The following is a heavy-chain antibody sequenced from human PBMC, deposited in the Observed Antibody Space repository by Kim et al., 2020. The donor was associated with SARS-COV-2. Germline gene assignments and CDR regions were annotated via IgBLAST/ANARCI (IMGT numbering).Heavy chain of an antibody. CDR3: ARAPGITGTTGYYYGMDV. Sequence: GGSLRLSCAASGFTVSSNYMSWVRQAPGKGLEWVSVIYSGGSTYYADSVKGRFTISRDNSKNTLYLQMNSLRAEDTAVYYCARAPGITGTTGYYYGMDVWGQGTTVTVSS. CDR2: IYSGGST. V-gene: IGHV3-66*01. J-gene: IGHJ6*02. CDR1: GFTVSSNY. D-gene: IGHD1-20*01.